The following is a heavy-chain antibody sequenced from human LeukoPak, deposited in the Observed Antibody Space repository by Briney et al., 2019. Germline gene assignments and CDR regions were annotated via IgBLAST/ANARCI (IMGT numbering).Heavy chain of an antibody. V-gene: IGHV4-39*07. Sequence: SETLSLTCTVSSGSISTSNYYWGWVRQPPGKALEWIGNIFYSGSTYYSPSLKSRVTISLDTSKNQFSLKLSSVTAADTAVYYCARGYCSGGSCYSYYYYNYMDVWGKGTTVTVSS. CDR1: SGSISTSNYY. CDR3: ARGYCSGGSCYSYYYYNYMDV. CDR2: IFYSGST. D-gene: IGHD2-15*01. J-gene: IGHJ6*03.